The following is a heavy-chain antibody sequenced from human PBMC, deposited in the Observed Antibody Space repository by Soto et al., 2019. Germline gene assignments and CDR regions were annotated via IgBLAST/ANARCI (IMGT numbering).Heavy chain of an antibody. V-gene: IGHV1-69*01. CDR3: ASQYFDWLPPYYYYYGMDV. J-gene: IGHJ6*02. D-gene: IGHD3-9*01. CDR2: IIPIFGTA. CDR1: GGTFSSYA. Sequence: QVQLVQSGAEVKKPGSSVKVSCKASGGTFSSYAISWVXXXXGXGLEWMGGIIPIFGTANYAQKFQGRVTITADESTSTAYMELSSLRSEDTAVYYCASQYFDWLPPYYYYYGMDVWGQGTTVTVSS.